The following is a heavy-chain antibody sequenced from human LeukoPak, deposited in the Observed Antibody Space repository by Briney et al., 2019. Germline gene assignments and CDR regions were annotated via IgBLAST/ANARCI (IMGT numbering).Heavy chain of an antibody. D-gene: IGHD6-13*01. CDR2: INAGNGNT. V-gene: IGHV1-3*01. Sequence: ASVKVSCKASGYTFTSYAMHWVRQAPGQRLEWMGWINAGNGNTKYSQKFQGRVTITRDTSASTAYMELSSLRSEDTAVYYCARGLVAAAPFDYWGQGTLVTVSS. J-gene: IGHJ4*02. CDR1: GYTFTSYA. CDR3: ARGLVAAAPFDY.